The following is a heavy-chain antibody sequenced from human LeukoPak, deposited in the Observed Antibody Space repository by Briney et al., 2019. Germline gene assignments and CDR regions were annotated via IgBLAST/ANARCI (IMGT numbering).Heavy chain of an antibody. CDR3: ARLEYGDYGAFDY. J-gene: IGHJ4*02. D-gene: IGHD4-17*01. Sequence: PSETLSLTCTVSGGSISSSTYYWGWIRQPPGKGLEWIGTIYYSGDTYYNPSLKGRVTISADTSKNQFSLRLTSVTAADPAVYHCARLEYGDYGAFDYWGQGTLVTVSS. CDR2: IYYSGDT. CDR1: GGSISSSTYY. V-gene: IGHV4-39*01.